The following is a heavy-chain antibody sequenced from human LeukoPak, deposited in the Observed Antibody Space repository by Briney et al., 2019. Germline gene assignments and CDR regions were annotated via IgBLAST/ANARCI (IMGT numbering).Heavy chain of an antibody. D-gene: IGHD3-10*01. CDR2: ITSDGSGT. J-gene: IGHJ4*02. Sequence: GGSLRLSCEASGFIFSDFYMLWFRQSPGTGLVSVSRITSDGSGTTYADSVKGRFTISRDNAKNTLYLQMDCLRAEDTAVYYGVRDSTFGVDYWGQGTLVTVSS. CDR3: VRDSTFGVDY. CDR1: GFIFSDFY. V-gene: IGHV3-74*01.